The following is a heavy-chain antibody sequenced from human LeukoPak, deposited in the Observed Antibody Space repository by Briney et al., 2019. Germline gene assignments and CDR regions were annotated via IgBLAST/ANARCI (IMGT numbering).Heavy chain of an antibody. CDR1: GGSISSYY. D-gene: IGHD2-2*01. CDR2: IYYSGGT. J-gene: IGHJ6*03. Sequence: NPSETLSLTCTVSGGSISSYYWSWIRQPPGKGLEWIGYIYYSGGTNYNPSLKSRVTISVDTSKNQFSLKLSSVIAADTAVYYCARTTEGYCSSASCFGFSYSYYMDVWGKGTTVTISS. V-gene: IGHV4-59*01. CDR3: ARTTEGYCSSASCFGFSYSYYMDV.